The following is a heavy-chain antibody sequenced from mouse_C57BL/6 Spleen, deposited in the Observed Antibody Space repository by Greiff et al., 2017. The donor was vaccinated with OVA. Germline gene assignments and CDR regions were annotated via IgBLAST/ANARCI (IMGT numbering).Heavy chain of an antibody. V-gene: IGHV1-78*01. J-gene: IGHJ4*01. CDR1: GYTFTDHT. CDR3: AREGYGRTLGLVDY. D-gene: IGHD3-3*01. Sequence: QVQLQQSDAELVKPGASVKISCKVSGYTFTDHTIHWMKQRPEPGLEWIGYIYPRDGSTKYNEKFKSKATLTADKSSSTAYMQLNSLTSEDSAVYVCAREGYGRTLGLVDYWGQGTSVTVSS. CDR2: IYPRDGST.